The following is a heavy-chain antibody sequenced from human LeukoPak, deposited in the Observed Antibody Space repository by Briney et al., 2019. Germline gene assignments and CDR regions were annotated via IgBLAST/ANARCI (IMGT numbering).Heavy chain of an antibody. CDR3: AREPTSGSYYGTFDP. J-gene: IGHJ5*02. D-gene: IGHD1-26*01. CDR2: INPNSGAT. V-gene: IGHV1-2*02. CDR1: GYTFTVYY. Sequence: ASVTVSCKASGYTFTVYYMHWVRQAPGQGLEWMGWINPNSGATNYAQKFQGRVTMTRDTSINTAYMELRRLRSDDTAVYYCAREPTSGSYYGTFDPWGQGTLVTVSS.